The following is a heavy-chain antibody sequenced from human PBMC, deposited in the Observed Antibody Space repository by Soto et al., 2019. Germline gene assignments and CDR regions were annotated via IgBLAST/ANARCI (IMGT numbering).Heavy chain of an antibody. CDR1: GFTFSSYA. Sequence: GGSLRLSCAASGFTFSSYAMSWVRQAPGKGLEWVANIRQDGNELYYLESVKGRFTISRDNAKNSLYLEMNSLRAEDTAVYYCARDPCYYCGMDVWGQGTTVTVSS. CDR3: ARDPCYYCGMDV. CDR2: IRQDGNEL. J-gene: IGHJ6*02. V-gene: IGHV3-7*01.